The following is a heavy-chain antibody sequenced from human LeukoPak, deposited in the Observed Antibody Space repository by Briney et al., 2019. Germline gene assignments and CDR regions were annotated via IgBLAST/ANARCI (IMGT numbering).Heavy chain of an antibody. V-gene: IGHV3-23*01. CDR3: AKDLSSHYYGSGSYYDY. J-gene: IGHJ4*02. Sequence: PGGSLRLSCAASGFTFSSYAMSWVRQAPGKGLEWVSAISGSGGSTYYADSVKGRFTISRDNSKNTLYLQMNSLRAEDTAVYYCAKDLSSHYYGSGSYYDYWGQGTLVTVSS. CDR2: ISGSGGST. CDR1: GFTFSSYA. D-gene: IGHD3-10*01.